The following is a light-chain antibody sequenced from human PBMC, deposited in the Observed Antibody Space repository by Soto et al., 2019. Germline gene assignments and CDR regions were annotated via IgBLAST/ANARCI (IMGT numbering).Light chain of an antibody. J-gene: IGKJ1*01. V-gene: IGKV3-20*01. Sequence: NVLTQSPGTLSLSPGQRATLSCRASQSLSGNYLAWYQQQPGQAPRVIIYRASIRATGISDRVSGSGSGTEFTLTISRLEPESFEAYYCQHYGASPWTFGQGTKVDIK. CDR3: QHYGASPWT. CDR1: QSLSGNY. CDR2: RAS.